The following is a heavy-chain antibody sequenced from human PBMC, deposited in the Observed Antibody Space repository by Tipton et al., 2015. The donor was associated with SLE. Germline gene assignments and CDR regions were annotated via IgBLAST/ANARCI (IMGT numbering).Heavy chain of an antibody. CDR1: GGSISSYY. CDR3: ARVGGGYYYYYMDV. Sequence: LRLSCTVSGGSISSYYWSWIRQPPGKGLEWIGYVYYSGSTNYSPSLKSRVTISVDTSKNQFSLKLSPVTAADTAVYYCARVGGGYYYYYMDVWGKGTTVTVSS. D-gene: IGHD3-16*01. V-gene: IGHV4-59*01. J-gene: IGHJ6*03. CDR2: VYYSGST.